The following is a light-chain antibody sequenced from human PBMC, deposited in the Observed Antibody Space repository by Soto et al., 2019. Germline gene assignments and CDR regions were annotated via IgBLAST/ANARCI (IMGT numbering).Light chain of an antibody. Sequence: DTVMTQSPLSLPVIPGEPTPITCRSFDSLLNSNGYSYLDWYLQKPGKSPQLLIYMGSNRSSGVPERFSGSASGTDFTLRISRVEAEDVGVYYCMQPINNPWTFGQGTKVDI. V-gene: IGKV2-28*01. CDR3: MQPINNPWT. CDR2: MGS. J-gene: IGKJ1*01. CDR1: DSLLNSNGYSY.